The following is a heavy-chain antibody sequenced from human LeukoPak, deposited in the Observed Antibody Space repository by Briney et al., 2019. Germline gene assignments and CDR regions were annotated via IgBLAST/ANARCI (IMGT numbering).Heavy chain of an antibody. Sequence: GGSLRLSCAASGFTFSDYYMSWIRQAPGKGLGWVSYISSSGSTIYYADSVKGRFTISRDNAKNSLYLQMNSLRAEDTAVYYCAREERYFDWRIDWGQGTLVTVSS. CDR2: ISSSGSTI. J-gene: IGHJ4*02. CDR1: GFTFSDYY. CDR3: AREERYFDWRID. D-gene: IGHD3-9*01. V-gene: IGHV3-11*01.